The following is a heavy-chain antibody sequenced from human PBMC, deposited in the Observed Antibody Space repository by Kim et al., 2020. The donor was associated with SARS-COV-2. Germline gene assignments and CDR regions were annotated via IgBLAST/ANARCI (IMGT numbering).Heavy chain of an antibody. CDR2: ISYDGSNK. V-gene: IGHV3-30*18. CDR1: GFTFSSYG. Sequence: GGSLRLSCAASGFTFSSYGMHWVRQAPGKGLEWVAVISYDGSNKYYADSVKGRFTISRDNSKNTLYLQMNSLRAEDTAVYYCAKDGVQKRYSNLPNYYYGMDVWGQGTPVTVSS. CDR3: AKDGVQKRYSNLPNYYYGMDV. D-gene: IGHD4-4*01. J-gene: IGHJ6*02.